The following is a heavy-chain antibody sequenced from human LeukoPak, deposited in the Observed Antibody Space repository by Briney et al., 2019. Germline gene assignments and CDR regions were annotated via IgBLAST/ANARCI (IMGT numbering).Heavy chain of an antibody. J-gene: IGHJ4*02. V-gene: IGHV3-73*01. CDR3: TSTYYDILTGYVY. D-gene: IGHD3-9*01. CDR2: IRSKANSYAT. Sequence: GGSLRLSCAASGFTFSGYSMHWVRQASGKGREWVGRIRSKANSYATAYAASVKGRFTISRDDSKNTAYLQMNSLKTEDTAVYYCTSTYYDILTGYVYWGQGTLVTVSS. CDR1: GFTFSGYS.